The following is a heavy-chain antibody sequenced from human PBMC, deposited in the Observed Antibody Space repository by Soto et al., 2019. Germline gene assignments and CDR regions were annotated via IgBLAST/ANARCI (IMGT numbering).Heavy chain of an antibody. CDR3: ARSSMVRGDLPDY. D-gene: IGHD3-10*01. CDR2: IIPIFGTA. J-gene: IGHJ4*02. CDR1: GGTFSSYA. V-gene: IGHV1-69*06. Sequence: SVKVSCKASGGTFSSYAISWVRQAPGQGLEWMGGIIPIFGTANYAQKFQGRVTITADKSTSTAYMELSSLRSEDTAVYYCARSSMVRGDLPDYWGQGTLVTVSS.